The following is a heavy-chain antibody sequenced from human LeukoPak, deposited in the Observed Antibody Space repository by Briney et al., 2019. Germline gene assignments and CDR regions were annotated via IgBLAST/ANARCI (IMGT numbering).Heavy chain of an antibody. CDR1: GGSLSSSSYY. CDR3: ARESYSGSPHAFDI. Sequence: SETLSLTCTVSGGSLSSSSYYWGWLRQPPGTGLEWIGSIYHNGSTSYNPSLKSRVTISVDTSKNQFSLKLSSVTAADTAVYYCARESYSGSPHAFDIWGQGTMVTVSS. CDR2: IYHNGST. J-gene: IGHJ3*02. V-gene: IGHV4-39*07. D-gene: IGHD1-26*01.